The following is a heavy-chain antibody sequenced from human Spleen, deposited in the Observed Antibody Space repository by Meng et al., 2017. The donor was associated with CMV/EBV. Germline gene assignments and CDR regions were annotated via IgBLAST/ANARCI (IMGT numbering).Heavy chain of an antibody. V-gene: IGHV1-46*01. CDR2: INPYGGGT. J-gene: IGHJ4*02. D-gene: IGHD6-25*01. CDR1: GYSFSSYY. CDR3: AREVGGLYYFDF. Sequence: ASVKVSCKASGYSFSSYYMHWVRQAPGQGLEWMGTINPYGGGTIYAQKFQDRVTMTSDTSTSTVYVEMNSLRFEDTAIYYCAREVGGLYYFDFWGQGTLVTVSS.